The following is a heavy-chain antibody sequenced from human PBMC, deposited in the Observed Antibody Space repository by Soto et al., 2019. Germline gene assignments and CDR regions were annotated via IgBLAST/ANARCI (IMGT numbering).Heavy chain of an antibody. Sequence: QVQLQQSGPGLVKPSQTLSLTCAISGDSVSSNSAAWNWIRQSPSRGLEWLGRTYYRSKWYNDYAVSVKSRITINPDTSKNQFSLQLNSVTTEDTAVYYCASNRGGRLAVAGTFDYWGQGTLVTVSS. V-gene: IGHV6-1*01. CDR1: GDSVSSNSAA. CDR3: ASNRGGRLAVAGTFDY. J-gene: IGHJ4*02. D-gene: IGHD6-19*01. CDR2: TYYRSKWYN.